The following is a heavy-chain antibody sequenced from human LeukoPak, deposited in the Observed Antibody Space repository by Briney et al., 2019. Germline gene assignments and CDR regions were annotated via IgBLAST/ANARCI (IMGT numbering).Heavy chain of an antibody. J-gene: IGHJ6*03. CDR1: GYIFTNYY. CDR2: INPSGGST. V-gene: IGHV1-46*01. CDR3: ASGDCSSTSCYRRYYYMDV. D-gene: IGHD2-2*01. Sequence: ASVKVSCKASGYIFTNYYMHWVRQAPGQGLEWMGIINPSGGSTNYAQKFQGRVTMTRDMSTSTAYMELSSLRSEDTAVYYCASGDCSSTSCYRRYYYMDVWGKGTTVTISS.